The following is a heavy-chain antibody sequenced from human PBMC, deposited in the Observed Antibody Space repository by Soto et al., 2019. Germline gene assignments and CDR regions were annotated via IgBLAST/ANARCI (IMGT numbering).Heavy chain of an antibody. CDR2: ISGRGGST. V-gene: IGHV3-23*01. D-gene: IGHD1-1*01. CDR3: AKDLGFTGTGLDD. Sequence: EVQVLESGGGLVQPGGSLRLSCAASGFAFSSYAMTLVRQAPGTGLEWVSSISGRGGSTYYAYSVKGRFTISRDNSKNTLYLQMNSLRADYAALYYCAKDLGFTGTGLDDWGQGTMVTVSS. CDR1: GFAFSSYA. J-gene: IGHJ4*02.